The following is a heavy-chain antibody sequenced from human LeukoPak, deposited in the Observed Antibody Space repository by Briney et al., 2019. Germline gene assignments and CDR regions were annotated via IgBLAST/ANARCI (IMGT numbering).Heavy chain of an antibody. D-gene: IGHD3-10*01. Sequence: GGSLRLSCAASGFTFSNYSMNWVRQAPGKGLEWVSSISSSSSYIYYADSVKGRFTISRDNAKNSLYLQMNSLRAEDTAVYYCAKDGFYGSGVYYFDYWGQGTLVTVSS. CDR1: GFTFSNYS. J-gene: IGHJ4*02. CDR2: ISSSSSYI. V-gene: IGHV3-21*04. CDR3: AKDGFYGSGVYYFDY.